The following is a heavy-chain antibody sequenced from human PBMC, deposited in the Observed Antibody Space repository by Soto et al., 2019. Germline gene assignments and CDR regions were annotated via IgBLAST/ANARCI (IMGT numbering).Heavy chain of an antibody. CDR1: GYTFTSYD. D-gene: IGHD3-10*01. J-gene: IGHJ4*02. CDR2: MNPNSGNT. V-gene: IGHV1-8*01. Sequence: QVQLVQSGAEVKKPGASVKVSCKASGYTFTSYDINWVRQATGQGLEWMGWMNPNSGNTGYAQKSQGRVXXTXNXXISTAQRELSSLRSEDTAVYYCARRWVRGVILFDYWGQGTLVTVSS. CDR3: ARRWVRGVILFDY.